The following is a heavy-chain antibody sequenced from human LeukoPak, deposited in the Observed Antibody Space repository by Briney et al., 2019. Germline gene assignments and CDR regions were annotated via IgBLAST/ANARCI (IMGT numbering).Heavy chain of an antibody. CDR3: ARGYDSSGYYYYYYGMDV. CDR2: IIPILGIA. CDR1: GYTFTSYG. Sequence: ASVKVSCKASGYTFTSYGISWVRQAPGQGLEWMGRIIPILGIANYAQKFQGRVTITADKSTSTAYMELSSLRSEDTAVYYCARGYDSSGYYYYYYGMDVWGQGTTVTVSS. V-gene: IGHV1-69*04. D-gene: IGHD3-22*01. J-gene: IGHJ6*02.